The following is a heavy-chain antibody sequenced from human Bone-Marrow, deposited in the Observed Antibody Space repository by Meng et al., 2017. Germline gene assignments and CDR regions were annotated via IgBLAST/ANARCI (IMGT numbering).Heavy chain of an antibody. CDR1: GGSISSGNHY. CDR3: ASLYGDSSVWYLDL. CDR2: IYYSGST. D-gene: IGHD4-17*01. J-gene: IGHJ2*01. Sequence: VQLQESGPGLVKPSQTLSLTCTVSGGSISSGNHYWSWIRQHPGKGLEYIGYIYYSGSTYYNPSLKSRVIISVDTSKNQFSLRLNSVTAADTAVYYCASLYGDSSVWYLDLWGRGTLVTGSS. V-gene: IGHV4-31*03.